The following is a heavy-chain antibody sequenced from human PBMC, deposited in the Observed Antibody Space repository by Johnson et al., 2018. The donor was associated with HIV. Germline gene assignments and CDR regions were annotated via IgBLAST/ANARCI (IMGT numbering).Heavy chain of an antibody. CDR2: ISYDGSNK. V-gene: IGHV3-30*04. D-gene: IGHD7-27*01. Sequence: QEQLVESGGGLVQPGGSLRLSCAASGFTFSAYAVHWVRQAPGKGLEWLAIISYDGSNKYYVHSVKGRFTISRDNSKNTLYLQMNSLRAEDTAVYYCARETVDDAFDIWGQGTMVTVSS. CDR3: ARETVDDAFDI. CDR1: GFTFSAYA. J-gene: IGHJ3*02.